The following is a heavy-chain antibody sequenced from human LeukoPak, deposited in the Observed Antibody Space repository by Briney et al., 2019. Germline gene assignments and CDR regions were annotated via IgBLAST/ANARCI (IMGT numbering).Heavy chain of an antibody. CDR3: ARADGSGSGFDY. CDR1: GYTFTNYG. D-gene: IGHD3-10*01. CDR2: ISGYNGKT. J-gene: IGHJ4*02. Sequence: ASVKVSCKASGYTFTNYGVSWVRQAPGQGLEWMGWISGYNGKTNYAQKLEGRVTMTTATSTTTAYMELRSLRSDDTAVYYCARADGSGSGFDYWGQGTLVTVSS. V-gene: IGHV1-18*01.